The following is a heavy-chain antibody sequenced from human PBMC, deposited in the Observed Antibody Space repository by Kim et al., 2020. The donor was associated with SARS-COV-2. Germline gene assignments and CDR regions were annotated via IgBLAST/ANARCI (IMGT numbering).Heavy chain of an antibody. CDR3: ARTGSWYSSVWSNYYYYYGMDV. D-gene: IGHD6-19*01. V-gene: IGHV4-39*01. CDR2: IYYSGST. J-gene: IGHJ6*02. CDR1: GGSISSSSYY. Sequence: SETLSLTCTVSGGSISSSSYYWGWIRQPPGKGLEWIGSIYYSGSTYYNPSLKSRVTISVDTSKNQFSLKLSSVTAADTAVYYCARTGSWYSSVWSNYYYYYGMDVWGQGTTVTVSS.